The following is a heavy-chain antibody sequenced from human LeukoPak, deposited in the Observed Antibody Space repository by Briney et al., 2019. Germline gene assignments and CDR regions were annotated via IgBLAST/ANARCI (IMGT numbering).Heavy chain of an antibody. Sequence: ASVKVSCKASGYTFTSYAMHWVRQAPGQRLEWMGWINAGNGNTKYSQEFQGRVTITRDTSASTAYMELSSLRSEDMAVYYCARYGRSGDSFDYWGQGTLVTVSS. CDR2: INAGNGNT. V-gene: IGHV1-3*03. D-gene: IGHD3-10*01. CDR1: GYTFTSYA. CDR3: ARYGRSGDSFDY. J-gene: IGHJ4*02.